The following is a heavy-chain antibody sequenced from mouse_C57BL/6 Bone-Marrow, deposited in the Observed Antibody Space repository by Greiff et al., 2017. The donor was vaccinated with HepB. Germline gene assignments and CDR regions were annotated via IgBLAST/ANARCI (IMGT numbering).Heavy chain of an antibody. CDR2: INPSTGGT. CDR3: ARCDGSSRWYFDV. V-gene: IGHV1-42*01. J-gene: IGHJ1*03. CDR1: GYSFTGYY. D-gene: IGHD1-1*01. Sequence: VQLKESGPELVKPGASVKISCKASGYSFTGYYMNWVKQSPEKSLEWIGEINPSTGGTTYNQKFKAKATLTVDKSSSTAYMQLKSLTSEDSAVYYCARCDGSSRWYFDVWGTGTTVTVSS.